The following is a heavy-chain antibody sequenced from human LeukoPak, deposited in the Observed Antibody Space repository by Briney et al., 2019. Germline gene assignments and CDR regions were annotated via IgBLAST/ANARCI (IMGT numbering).Heavy chain of an antibody. Sequence: GGSLRLSCAASGFTVSSNYMSWVRQAPGKGLEWVSVIHSGGSTYYADSVKGRFTISRDNSKNTLYLQMNSLKAEDTAVYYCARSLVAAARFDYWGQGTLVTVSS. CDR3: ARSLVAAARFDY. J-gene: IGHJ4*02. CDR2: IHSGGST. CDR1: GFTVSSNY. V-gene: IGHV3-53*01. D-gene: IGHD2-2*01.